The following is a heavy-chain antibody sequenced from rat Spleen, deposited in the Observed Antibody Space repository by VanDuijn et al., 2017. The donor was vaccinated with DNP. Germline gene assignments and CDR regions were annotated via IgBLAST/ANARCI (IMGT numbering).Heavy chain of an antibody. CDR1: GFTFNKYW. V-gene: IGHV5-31*01. Sequence: EVQLVESGGDLVQPGRSLKLSCVASGFTFNKYWMTWIRQVPGKGLEWVASITSSGGSTYYPDSVKGRFTISRDNARSTLYLQMNSLRSEDTATYYCARHDLDGYYHRYWFAYWGQGVMVTVSS. CDR2: ITSSGGST. CDR3: ARHDLDGYYHRYWFAY. J-gene: IGHJ2*01. D-gene: IGHD1-12*03.